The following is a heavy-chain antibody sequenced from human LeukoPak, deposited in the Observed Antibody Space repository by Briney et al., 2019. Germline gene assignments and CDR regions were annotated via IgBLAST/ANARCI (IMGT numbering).Heavy chain of an antibody. CDR2: INPNSGGT. J-gene: IGHJ6*03. CDR3: VSGWFGELLSEGHYYYMDV. CDR1: GYTFTGYY. Sequence: ASVKVSCKASGYTFTGYYMHWVRQAPGQGLEWMGWINPNSGGTNYAQKFQGRVTMTRDTSISTAYMELSRLRSDDTAVYYCVSGWFGELLSEGHYYYMDVRGKGTTVTVSS. V-gene: IGHV1-2*02. D-gene: IGHD3-10*01.